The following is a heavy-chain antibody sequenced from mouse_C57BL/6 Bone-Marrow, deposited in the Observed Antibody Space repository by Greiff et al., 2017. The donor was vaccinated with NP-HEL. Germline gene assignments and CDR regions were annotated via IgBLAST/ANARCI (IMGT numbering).Heavy chain of an antibody. CDR3: ARELIYYDYDDYAMAY. CDR1: GYTFTSYW. D-gene: IGHD2-4*01. J-gene: IGHJ4*01. CDR2: IDPSDSYT. V-gene: IGHV1-69*01. Sequence: VQLQQPGAELVVPGASVKLSCKASGYTFTSYWMHWVKQRPGQGLEWIGEIDPSDSYTNYNPKFKGKSTLTVDKSSSSDYMQLSSLTSEDSEVYSCARELIYYDYDDYAMAYWGQGTSVTVSS.